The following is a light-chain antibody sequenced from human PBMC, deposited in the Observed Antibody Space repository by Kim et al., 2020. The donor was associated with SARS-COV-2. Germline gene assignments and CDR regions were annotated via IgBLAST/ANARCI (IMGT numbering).Light chain of an antibody. V-gene: IGKV3D-15*01. CDR2: GAS. CDR1: LSVSSN. CDR3: QQYNNWPPLT. J-gene: IGKJ4*01. Sequence: SPGERAALSCRAGLSVSSNLAWYQQQPGQAPRLLIYGASTRATGIPARFSGSGSGTEFTLTISSLQSEDFAVYYCQQYNNWPPLTFGGGTKVDIK.